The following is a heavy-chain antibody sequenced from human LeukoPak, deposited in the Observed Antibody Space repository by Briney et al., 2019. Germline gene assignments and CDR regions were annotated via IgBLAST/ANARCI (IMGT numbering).Heavy chain of an antibody. CDR1: GGSISSYY. J-gene: IGHJ4*02. Sequence: SETLSLTCTVSGGSISSYYWSWIRQPPGKGLEWIAYISDIGSINYNPSLKSRVTMSLETSKNQFSLKLSSVTAADTAVYYCAGHHPRNTVDFWGQGTLVTVSS. CDR2: ISDIGSI. CDR3: AGHHPRNTVDF. D-gene: IGHD2/OR15-2a*01. V-gene: IGHV4-59*08.